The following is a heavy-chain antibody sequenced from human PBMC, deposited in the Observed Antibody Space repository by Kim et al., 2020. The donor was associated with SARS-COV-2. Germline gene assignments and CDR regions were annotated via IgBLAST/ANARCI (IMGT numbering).Heavy chain of an antibody. J-gene: IGHJ4*02. CDR2: HGGST. V-gene: IGHV4-34*01. Sequence: HGGSTNYTPSLKSRVTISVDTSKNQFSLKLSSVTAADTAVYYCARGKGNYWGQGTLVTVSS. CDR3: ARGKGNY.